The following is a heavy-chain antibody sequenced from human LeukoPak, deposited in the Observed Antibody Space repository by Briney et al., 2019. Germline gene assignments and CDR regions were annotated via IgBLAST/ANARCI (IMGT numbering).Heavy chain of an antibody. V-gene: IGHV4-59*01. CDR2: ISYSGST. CDR3: ARGSSGYSYG. Sequence: TSETLSLTCTVSGGSISSYYWSWIRQPPGKGLEWIGYISYSGSTNYNPSLKSRVTISVDTSKNQFSLKLSSVTAADTVVYYCARGSSGYSYGWGQGTLVTVSS. CDR1: GGSISSYY. D-gene: IGHD5-18*01. J-gene: IGHJ4*02.